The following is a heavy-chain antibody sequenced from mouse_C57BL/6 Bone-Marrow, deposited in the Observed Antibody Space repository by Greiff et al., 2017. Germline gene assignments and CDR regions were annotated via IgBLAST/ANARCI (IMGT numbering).Heavy chain of an antibody. CDR1: GYTFTSYW. Sequence: QVQLQQPGAELVKPGASVKLSCKASGYTFTSYWMHWVKQRPGQGLEWIGMIHPNSGSTNSNEKFKSKATLTVDTSSSTAYMQLSSLSSEDSAVYYCARVILFAFWGQGTLVTVSA. CDR3: ARVILFAF. J-gene: IGHJ3*01. CDR2: IHPNSGST. V-gene: IGHV1-64*01.